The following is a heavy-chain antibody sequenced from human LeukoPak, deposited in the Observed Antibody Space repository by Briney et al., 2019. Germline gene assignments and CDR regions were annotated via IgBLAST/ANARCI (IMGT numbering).Heavy chain of an antibody. J-gene: IGHJ4*02. CDR1: GGSISSGDYY. D-gene: IGHD6-19*01. V-gene: IGHV4-30-4*08. CDR2: IYYSGSA. CDR3: ARDPHTSGWPSGY. Sequence: SQTLSLTCTVSGGSISSGDYYWTWIRQPPGKGLEWIGYIYYSGSAYYNPSLKSRVTISVDTSKNQFSLKLASVTAADTALYYCARDPHTSGWPSGYWGQGTLVTVSS.